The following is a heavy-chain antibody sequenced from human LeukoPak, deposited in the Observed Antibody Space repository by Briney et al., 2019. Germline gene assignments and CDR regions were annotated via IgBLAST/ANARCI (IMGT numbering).Heavy chain of an antibody. Sequence: PSETLSLTCTVSGGSISSGDYYWSWIRQPPGKGLEWIGYIYYSGSTYYNPSLKSRVTISVDTSKNQFSLKLSPATAADTAVYYCATGPIDTAMADYYYYGMDVWGKGTTVTVSS. CDR1: GGSISSGDYY. CDR2: IYYSGST. V-gene: IGHV4-30-4*01. CDR3: ATGPIDTAMADYYYYGMDV. D-gene: IGHD5-18*01. J-gene: IGHJ6*04.